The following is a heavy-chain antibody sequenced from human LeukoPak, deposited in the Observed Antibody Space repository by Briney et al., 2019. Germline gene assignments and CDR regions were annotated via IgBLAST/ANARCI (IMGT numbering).Heavy chain of an antibody. J-gene: IGHJ1*01. V-gene: IGHV3-33*08. D-gene: IGHD4-17*01. CDR2: IWYDGSNK. CDR1: GFTFSSYG. Sequence: GGSLRLSCAASGFTFSSYGMHWVRQAPGKGLEWVAVIWYDGSNKYYADSVKGRFTISRDNSKNTLYLQMNSLRAEDTAVYYCARSDYGDYWYFQHWGQGTLVTVSS. CDR3: ARSDYGDYWYFQH.